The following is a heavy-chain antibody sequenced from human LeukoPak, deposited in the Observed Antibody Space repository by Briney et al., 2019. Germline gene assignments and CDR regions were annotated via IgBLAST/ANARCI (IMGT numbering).Heavy chain of an antibody. CDR2: INYSGTT. V-gene: IGHV4-59*13. D-gene: IGHD2-15*01. Sequence: SETLSLTCTASGGSISTYYWSWIRQAPGKGLEWIADINYSGTTTYNPSLRSRVTISVDTSKNQFSLKLSSVTAAATAVYYCAREGYCSGGSCYSGYFQHWGQGTLVTVSS. CDR3: AREGYCSGGSCYSGYFQH. J-gene: IGHJ1*01. CDR1: GGSISTYY.